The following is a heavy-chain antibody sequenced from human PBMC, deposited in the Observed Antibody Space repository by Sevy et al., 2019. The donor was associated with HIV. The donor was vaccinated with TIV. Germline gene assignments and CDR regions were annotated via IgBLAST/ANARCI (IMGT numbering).Heavy chain of an antibody. CDR1: GYIFTDYY. D-gene: IGHD4-4*01. Sequence: ASVKVSCKASGYIFTDYYIHWARQAPGPGLEWMAWINSDSAVTNYAQRFQGEVTVTRDTSLSTAYLELSRLKSNDTAIYYFARLTTQPTSDLYGMDVWGQGTRVTVSS. J-gene: IGHJ6*02. CDR2: INSDSAVT. CDR3: ARLTTQPTSDLYGMDV. V-gene: IGHV1-2*02.